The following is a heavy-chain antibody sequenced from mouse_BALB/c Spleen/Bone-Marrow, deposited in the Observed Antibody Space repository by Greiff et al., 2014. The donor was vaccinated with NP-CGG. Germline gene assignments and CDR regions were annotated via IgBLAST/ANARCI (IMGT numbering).Heavy chain of an antibody. CDR3: ALHYAYQYYS. J-gene: IGHJ2*01. CDR2: VDPANGNS. Sequence: EVKLMESGAELVKPGASVKLSCTVFGFNIKSTYIHWVKQRPEQGLEWIGWVDPANGNSKCDPRFQGKATITADSSSNTAYLQLSSLTSEDSAVYYCALHYAYQYYSWGQGTTVTVSS. CDR1: GFNIKSTY. D-gene: IGHD1-2*01. V-gene: IGHV14-3*02.